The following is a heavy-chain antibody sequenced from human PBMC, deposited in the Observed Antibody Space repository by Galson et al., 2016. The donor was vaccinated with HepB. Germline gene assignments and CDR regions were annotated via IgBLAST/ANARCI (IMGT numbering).Heavy chain of an antibody. V-gene: IGHV2-5*02. Sequence: PALVKPTQTLTLTCTFSGFSLSTSGVGVGWIRQPPGKALEGLALIYWDDDKRYRPSLKSRLTITKDTSKNQVVLTMTNMDPVDTATYYCAHSVTFGGVARRFDYWGQGTLVTVSS. CDR1: GFSLSTSGVG. D-gene: IGHD3-16*01. J-gene: IGHJ4*02. CDR3: AHSVTFGGVARRFDY. CDR2: IYWDDDK.